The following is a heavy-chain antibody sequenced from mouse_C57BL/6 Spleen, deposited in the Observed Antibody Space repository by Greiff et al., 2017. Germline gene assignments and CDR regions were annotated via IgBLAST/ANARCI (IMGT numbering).Heavy chain of an antibody. J-gene: IGHJ4*01. CDR1: GYTFTDYE. Sequence: VQLVESGAELVRPGASVTLSCKASGYTFTDYEMHWVKQTPVHGLEWIGAIDPETGGTAYNQKFKGKAILTADKSSSTAYMELRSLTSEDSAVYYCTRDYGSAMDYWGQGTSVTVSS. D-gene: IGHD1-1*01. V-gene: IGHV1-15*01. CDR2: IDPETGGT. CDR3: TRDYGSAMDY.